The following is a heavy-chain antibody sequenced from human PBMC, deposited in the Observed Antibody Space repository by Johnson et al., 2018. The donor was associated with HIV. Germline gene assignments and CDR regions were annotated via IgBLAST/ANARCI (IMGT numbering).Heavy chain of an antibody. D-gene: IGHD1-26*01. Sequence: QVQLVESGGGVVQPGRSLRLSCAASGFSFSPYALHWVRQTPGKGLEWVAVISHDGSKKYYADSVEGRFTISRDNFKNTLYLQMNSLRDEDTAVYYCATGVGAKTLTDACDIWGQGTMVTVSS. CDR1: GFSFSPYA. CDR3: ATGVGAKTLTDACDI. J-gene: IGHJ3*02. V-gene: IGHV3-30*04. CDR2: ISHDGSKK.